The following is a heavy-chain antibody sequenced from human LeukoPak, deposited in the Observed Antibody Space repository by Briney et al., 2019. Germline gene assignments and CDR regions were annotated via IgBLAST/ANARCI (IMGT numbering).Heavy chain of an antibody. CDR3: AKDQSSGWFPPL. V-gene: IGHV3-74*01. D-gene: IGHD6-19*01. CDR2: IGPTGSTT. J-gene: IGHJ3*01. CDR1: GFSFSGHW. Sequence: TGGSLRLSCTASGFSFSGHWMHWARQLPGKGLVWVSRIGPTGSTTSYADSVKGRFTISRDNSKNTLYLQMNSLRAEDTAVYYCAKDQSSGWFPPLWGQGTMVTVSS.